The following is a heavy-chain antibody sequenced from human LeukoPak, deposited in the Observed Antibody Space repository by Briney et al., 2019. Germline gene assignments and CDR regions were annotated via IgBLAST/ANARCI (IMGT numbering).Heavy chain of an antibody. J-gene: IGHJ4*02. CDR3: ASGSVGLLDY. D-gene: IGHD3-22*01. V-gene: IGHV4-61*10. Sequence: HPSETLSLTCTVSGGSISSGSYYWSWIRQPAGKGLEWIGYIYYSGSTNYNPSLKSRVTISVDTSKNQFSLKLSSVTAADTAVYYCASGSVGLLDYWGQGTLVTVSS. CDR1: GGSISSGSYY. CDR2: IYYSGST.